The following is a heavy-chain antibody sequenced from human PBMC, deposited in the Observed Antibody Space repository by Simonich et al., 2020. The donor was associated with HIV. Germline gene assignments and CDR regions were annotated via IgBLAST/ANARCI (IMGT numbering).Heavy chain of an antibody. CDR1: GYTFTNYP. CDR3: ARGQADVGAGTLAH. Sequence: QVQFVQSGAEVKKPGASVKVSCKASGYTFTNYPIHWVRLAPGQRLEWMGGISPSNANTQYSQKFQGRVTITRDTSANTVYMEMRSLRSKDTAVYYCARGQADVGAGTLAHWGQGTPVAVSS. J-gene: IGHJ4*02. V-gene: IGHV1-3*01. CDR2: ISPSNANT. D-gene: IGHD1-26*01.